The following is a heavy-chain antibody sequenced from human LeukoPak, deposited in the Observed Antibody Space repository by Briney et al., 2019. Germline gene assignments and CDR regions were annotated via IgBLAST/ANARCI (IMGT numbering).Heavy chain of an antibody. V-gene: IGHV4-39*01. J-gene: IGHJ4*02. Sequence: PSETLSLTCTVSGGSISSSSYYWGWIRQPPGKGLEWIGSIYYSGSTYYNPSLKSRVTISVDTSKNQFSLKLSSVTAADTAVYYCARLQLGMGRYFDYWGQGTLVTVSS. CDR1: GGSISSSSYY. CDR2: IYYSGST. CDR3: ARLQLGMGRYFDY. D-gene: IGHD7-27*01.